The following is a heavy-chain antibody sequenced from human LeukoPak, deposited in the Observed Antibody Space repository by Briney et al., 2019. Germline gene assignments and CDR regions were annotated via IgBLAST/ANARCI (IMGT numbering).Heavy chain of an antibody. CDR2: IYYSGST. V-gene: IGHV4-59*01. Sequence: SETLSLTCTVSGGSISSYYWSWIRQPPGKGLEWIGYIYYSGSTNYNPSLKSRVTISVDTSKNQFSLKLSSVTAADTAVYYCARGGVGDYYFDYWGQGTLVTVSS. J-gene: IGHJ4*02. CDR1: GGSISSYY. CDR3: ARGGVGDYYFDY. D-gene: IGHD4-17*01.